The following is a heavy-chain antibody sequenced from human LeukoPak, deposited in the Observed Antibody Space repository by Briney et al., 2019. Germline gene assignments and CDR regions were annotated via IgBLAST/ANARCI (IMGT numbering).Heavy chain of an antibody. CDR3: ARSFLYCSGGSCYPRSYNFDY. J-gene: IGHJ4*02. Sequence: ASVKVSCKASGYTFTSYGISWVRQAPGQGLEWMGWISAYNGNTNYAQKLQGGVTMTTDTSTSTAYMELRSLRSDDTAVYYCARSFLYCSGGSCYPRSYNFDYWGQGTLVTVSS. D-gene: IGHD2-15*01. CDR2: ISAYNGNT. CDR1: GYTFTSYG. V-gene: IGHV1-18*01.